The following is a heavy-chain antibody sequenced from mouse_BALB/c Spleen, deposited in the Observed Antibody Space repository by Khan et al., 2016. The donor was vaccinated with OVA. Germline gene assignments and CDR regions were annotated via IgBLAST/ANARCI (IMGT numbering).Heavy chain of an antibody. V-gene: IGHV2-2*01. J-gene: IGHJ3*01. D-gene: IGHD2-14*01. CDR1: GFSLTTYG. CDR2: IWSGGNT. Sequence: VQLQESGPGLVQPSQSLSITCTVFGFSLTTYGVHWVRQSPGKGLEWLGLIWSGGNTDYNAAFISRLSITKDNSKSQVFFKMNSLQADDTAMSYCARNSYMYDFTYWGQGTLVTVSA. CDR3: ARNSYMYDFTY.